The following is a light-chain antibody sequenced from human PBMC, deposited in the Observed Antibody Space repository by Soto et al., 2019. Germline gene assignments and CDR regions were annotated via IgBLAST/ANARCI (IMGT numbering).Light chain of an antibody. CDR2: GAS. Sequence: DIQMTQSPSSLSAYVGDRVNITCRASQSISYYLNWYQQKPGRAPNLLMYGASSLQSGVPSRFTGSRSGTEFTLTITSLQPGDFATYYCQQSYGTPITFGQGTRLEIK. CDR1: QSISYY. CDR3: QQSYGTPIT. V-gene: IGKV1-39*01. J-gene: IGKJ5*01.